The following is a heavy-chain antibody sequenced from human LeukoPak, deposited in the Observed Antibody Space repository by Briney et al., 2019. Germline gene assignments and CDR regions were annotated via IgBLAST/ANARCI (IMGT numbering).Heavy chain of an antibody. CDR1: GGSISSNSYY. Sequence: SETLSLTCTVSGGSISSNSYYWGWIRQPPGKGLEWIGNIYYSGSASYNPSLKSRVTISVDTSKNQFSLKLSSVTAADTAVYYCARDLKREGDIVAPSGDNWFDPWGQGTLVTVSS. CDR3: ARDLKREGDIVAPSGDNWFDP. D-gene: IGHD5-12*01. V-gene: IGHV4-39*07. CDR2: IYYSGSA. J-gene: IGHJ5*02.